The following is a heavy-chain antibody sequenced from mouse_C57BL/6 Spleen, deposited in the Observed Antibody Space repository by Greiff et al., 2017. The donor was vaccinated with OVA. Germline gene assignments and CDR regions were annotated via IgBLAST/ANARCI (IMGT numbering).Heavy chain of an antibody. CDR2: IDPSDSYT. Sequence: QVQLQQPGAELVMPGASVKLSCKASGYTFTSYWMHWVKQRPGQGLEWIGEIDPSDSYTNYNQKFKGKSTLTVDKSSSTAYMQLSSLTSEDSAVYYCARRETSLYFDYWGQGTTLTVSS. D-gene: IGHD6-1*01. V-gene: IGHV1-69*01. J-gene: IGHJ2*01. CDR3: ARRETSLYFDY. CDR1: GYTFTSYW.